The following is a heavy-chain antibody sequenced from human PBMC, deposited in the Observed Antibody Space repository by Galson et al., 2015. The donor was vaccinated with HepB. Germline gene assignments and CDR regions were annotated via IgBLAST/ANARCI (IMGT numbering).Heavy chain of an antibody. V-gene: IGHV3-23*01. CDR1: GFTFSTYA. Sequence: SLRLSCAASGFTFSTYAMSWVRQAPGKGLEWVSGISGSGGSTHYADSVKGRFTISRDNSKNTLYLQMNSLRAEDTALYYCAKRPTGYCSSTSCHYYFDYWGQGTLVTVSS. D-gene: IGHD2-2*01. CDR2: ISGSGGST. J-gene: IGHJ4*02. CDR3: AKRPTGYCSSTSCHYYFDY.